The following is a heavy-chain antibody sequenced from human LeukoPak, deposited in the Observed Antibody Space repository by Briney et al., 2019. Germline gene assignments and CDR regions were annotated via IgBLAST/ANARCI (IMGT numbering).Heavy chain of an antibody. J-gene: IGHJ4*02. V-gene: IGHV4-61*02. Sequence: TSQTLSLTCTVSGDSTSSGTYYWSWIRQPAGKGLEWIGRIYSGGSTNYNPSLKSRVTISVDTSKNQFSLKLSSVTAADTAVYCCARGNTTYYYDSSGYSDYWGQGTLVTVSS. CDR1: GDSTSSGTYY. CDR3: ARGNTTYYYDSSGYSDY. CDR2: IYSGGST. D-gene: IGHD3-22*01.